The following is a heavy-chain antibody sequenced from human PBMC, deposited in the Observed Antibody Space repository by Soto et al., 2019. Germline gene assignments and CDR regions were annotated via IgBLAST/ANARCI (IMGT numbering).Heavy chain of an antibody. CDR3: ARDQLAAPRMDY. J-gene: IGHJ4*02. CDR2: ISYEGSNK. CDR1: GFTISSYD. Sequence: QVQRAESGGGVVQPGRSLRLSCAASGFTISSYDMHWVRQAPGKGLEWVAVISYEGSNKYYADSVKGRFTISRDNSKNTLYLQMNSLRAEDTAVYYCARDQLAAPRMDYWGQGTLVTVSS. D-gene: IGHD6-25*01. V-gene: IGHV3-30-3*01.